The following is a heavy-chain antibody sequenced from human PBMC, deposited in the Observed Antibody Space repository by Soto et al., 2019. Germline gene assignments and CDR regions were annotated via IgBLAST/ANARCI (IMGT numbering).Heavy chain of an antibody. D-gene: IGHD4-4*01. V-gene: IGHV4-34*01. CDR2: INHSGST. Sequence: PSETLSLTCAVYGGSFSGYYWSWIRQPPGKGLEWIGEINHSGSTNYNPSLKSRVTISVDTSKNQFSLKLSSVTAADTAVYYCARAFYSNYDQYFDYWGQGTLVTVSS. J-gene: IGHJ4*02. CDR3: ARAFYSNYDQYFDY. CDR1: GGSFSGYY.